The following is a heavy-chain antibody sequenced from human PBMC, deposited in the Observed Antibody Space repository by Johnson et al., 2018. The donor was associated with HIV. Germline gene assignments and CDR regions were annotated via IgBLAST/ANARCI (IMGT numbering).Heavy chain of an antibody. V-gene: IGHV3-20*04. J-gene: IGHJ3*02. CDR2: LPWNGGDT. D-gene: IGHD1-26*01. CDR3: ARDRALGWELLGAFDI. CDR1: GFTFSNAW. Sequence: VQLVESGGGLVKPGGSLRLSCAASGFTFSNAWKSWVRQAPGKGPEWVSCLPWNGGDTGYADSVTGRFTLSRDNAKNSLYLQMNSLRAEDTALYYCARDRALGWELLGAFDIWGQGTVVTVSA.